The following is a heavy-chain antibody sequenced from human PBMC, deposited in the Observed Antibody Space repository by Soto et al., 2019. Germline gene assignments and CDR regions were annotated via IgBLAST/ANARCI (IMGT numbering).Heavy chain of an antibody. CDR2: ISSSGSTI. V-gene: IGHV3-48*03. D-gene: IGHD6-19*01. CDR3: ARDLAVAGTFDF. CDR1: GFTFSSYE. J-gene: IGHJ4*02. Sequence: GGSLRLSCAASGFTFSSYEMNWVRQAPGKGLEWVSYISSSGSTIYYADSVKGRFTISRDNAKNSLYLQMNSLRAEDTAVYYCARDLAVAGTFDFWGQGTLVTVSS.